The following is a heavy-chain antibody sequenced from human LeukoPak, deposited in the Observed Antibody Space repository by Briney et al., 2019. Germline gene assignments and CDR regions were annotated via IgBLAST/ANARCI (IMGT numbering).Heavy chain of an antibody. J-gene: IGHJ6*03. CDR1: GFTFSSYG. Sequence: GGSLRLSWAASGFTFSSYGMGWVRQAPGKGLEWVSAISGTVANTFYADSVKGRFTMSRDNPKNMLYLQMNSLRAEDTALYYCAKGIRQLGNYYYYMDVWGKGTTVTVSS. CDR2: ISGTVANT. D-gene: IGHD7-27*01. V-gene: IGHV3-23*01. CDR3: AKGIRQLGNYYYYMDV.